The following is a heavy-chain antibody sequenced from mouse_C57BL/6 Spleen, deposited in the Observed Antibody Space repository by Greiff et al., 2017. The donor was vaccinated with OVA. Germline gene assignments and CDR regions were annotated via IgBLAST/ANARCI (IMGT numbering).Heavy chain of an antibody. Sequence: QVQLQQPGAELVKPGASVQMSCKASGYTFTSYWITWVKQRPGQGLEWIGDIYPGSGSTNYNEKFKGKATLTVDTSSSTAYMQLSSLTSEAYEVYCFVTTLPFAYWGQGTLVTVSA. J-gene: IGHJ3*01. D-gene: IGHD2-3*01. CDR1: GYTFTSYW. CDR3: VTTLPFAY. CDR2: IYPGSGST. V-gene: IGHV1-55*01.